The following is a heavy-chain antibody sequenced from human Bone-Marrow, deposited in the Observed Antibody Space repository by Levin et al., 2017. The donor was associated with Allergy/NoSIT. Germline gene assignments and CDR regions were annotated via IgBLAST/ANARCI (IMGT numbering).Heavy chain of an antibody. V-gene: IGHV3-48*02. CDR2: ISSRSDTI. CDR3: ARDKTGWAAFDI. CDR1: GFTFSTYS. D-gene: IGHD1-26*01. J-gene: IGHJ3*02. Sequence: GGSLRLSCSASGFTFSTYSLNWVRQAPGKGLEWVSYISSRSDTIYYADSVKGRFTISRDSAKKSVYLQMNSLRDEDTAVYYCARDKTGWAAFDIWGQGTMVTVSS.